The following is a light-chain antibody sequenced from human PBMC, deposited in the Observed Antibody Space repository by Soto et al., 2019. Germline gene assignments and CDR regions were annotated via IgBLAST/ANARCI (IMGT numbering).Light chain of an antibody. CDR2: GAS. J-gene: IGKJ3*01. Sequence: EIVLTQSPGTLSLSPGERATLSCTASQSVNSNYLVWYQQKPGQAPRLLIYGASTRAAGITDRFSGSGSGTEFTLTISRLEPEDFAVYYCQHYDNSPLFGPGTKVDIK. V-gene: IGKV3-20*01. CDR1: QSVNSNY. CDR3: QHYDNSPL.